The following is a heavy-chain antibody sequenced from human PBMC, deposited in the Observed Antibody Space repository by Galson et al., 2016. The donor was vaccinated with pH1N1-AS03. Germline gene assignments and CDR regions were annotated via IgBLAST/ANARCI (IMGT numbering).Heavy chain of an antibody. D-gene: IGHD5-24*01. CDR2: IYPGDSDT. J-gene: IGHJ4*02. V-gene: IGHV5-51*01. CDR1: GYIFTSYW. CDR3: ARQVRDGYNDYFDY. Sequence: QSGAEVKKPGESLKISCKTSGYIFTSYWVAWVRHMPGKGLEWMGIIYPGDSDTRYSPSFQGQVTTSAGRSINTAYLQWSSLMASDTAIYYCARQVRDGYNDYFDYWGQGILVTVSS.